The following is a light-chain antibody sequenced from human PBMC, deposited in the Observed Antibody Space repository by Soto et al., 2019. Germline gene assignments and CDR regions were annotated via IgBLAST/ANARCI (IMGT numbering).Light chain of an antibody. CDR2: EGS. Sequence: QSALTQPASVSGSPGQSITISCTGTSSDVGSYNLVSWYQQHPGKAPKLMIYEGSKRPSGVSNRFSGSKSGNTASLTISGLQAEDEADYYCFSYAGSSTYVFGXGTKVTVL. CDR1: SSDVGSYNL. J-gene: IGLJ1*01. V-gene: IGLV2-23*01. CDR3: FSYAGSSTYV.